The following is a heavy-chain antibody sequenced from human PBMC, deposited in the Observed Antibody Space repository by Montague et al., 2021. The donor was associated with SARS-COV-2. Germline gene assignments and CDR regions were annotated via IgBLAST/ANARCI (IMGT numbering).Heavy chain of an antibody. CDR2: IRYSGST. CDR1: GGAISNYY. Sequence: SETLSLTCSVSGGAISNYYWTWIRQPPGKGLEWIGYIRYSGSTNYNPSLKSRVTISVDTSKNQFSLKLSSVTAGDTAVYYCAREGREFGVVIGPYGMDVWGQGTTVTVS. V-gene: IGHV4-59*01. D-gene: IGHD3-3*01. J-gene: IGHJ6*02. CDR3: AREGREFGVVIGPYGMDV.